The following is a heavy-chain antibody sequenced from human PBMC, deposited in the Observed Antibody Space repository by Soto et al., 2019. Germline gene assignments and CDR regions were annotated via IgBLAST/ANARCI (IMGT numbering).Heavy chain of an antibody. D-gene: IGHD2-2*01. V-gene: IGHV4-59*01. J-gene: IGHJ5*02. CDR1: GASISSYY. CDR3: ARAQPFEFHNWFDP. Sequence: QVQLQESGPGLVKTSETLFLTCTVTGASISSYYWSWIRQPPGKGLEWIGHISYNGRTNYNPSVMGRGTVSVDRSTNQFSLKLSSVTAADTAVYYCARAQPFEFHNWFDPWGQGTLVSVSS. CDR2: ISYNGRT.